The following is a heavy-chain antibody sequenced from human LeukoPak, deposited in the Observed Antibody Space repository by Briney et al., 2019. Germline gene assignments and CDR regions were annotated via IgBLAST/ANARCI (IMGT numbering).Heavy chain of an antibody. CDR1: GGSISTNNW. V-gene: IGHV4-4*02. Sequence: SETLSLTCAVSGGSISTNNWWSWVRQPPGKGLEWIGEIYHTGSTYYNPSLKSRVTISVDTSKNQFSLKLSSVTAADTAVYYCARVLVPSQLDYWGQGTLVTVSS. CDR2: IYHTGST. CDR3: ARVLVPSQLDY. J-gene: IGHJ4*02.